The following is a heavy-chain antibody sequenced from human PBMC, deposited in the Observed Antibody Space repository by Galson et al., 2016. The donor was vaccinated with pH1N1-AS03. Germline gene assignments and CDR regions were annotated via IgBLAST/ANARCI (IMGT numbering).Heavy chain of an antibody. J-gene: IGHJ6*02. CDR2: ISGSGGST. Sequence: SLRLSCAASGFTFTTYGMTWVRQAPGKALEWVSFISGSGGSTYYADSVKGRFTISRDNSKNTVFLQMDSLRVEDTAVYYCTRELFGFGDPRGSRYGMDVWGQGTTVTVSS. CDR1: GFTFTTYG. CDR3: TRELFGFGDPRGSRYGMDV. V-gene: IGHV3-23*01. D-gene: IGHD3-3*01.